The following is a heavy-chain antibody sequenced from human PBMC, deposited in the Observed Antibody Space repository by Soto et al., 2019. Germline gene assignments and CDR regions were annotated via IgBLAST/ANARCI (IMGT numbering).Heavy chain of an antibody. V-gene: IGHV4-59*05. D-gene: IGHD1-26*01. CDR1: GGSSSGYY. Sequence: SETLSLTCTVSGGSSSGYYLSWIRQPPGKGLEWIGSIYYSGSTFYNPSLKSRVTISVDTSKNQFSLKLRSVTAADTAVYFCASSSGSYYLTFDYWGQGTLVTVSS. CDR3: ASSSGSYYLTFDY. J-gene: IGHJ4*02. CDR2: IYYSGST.